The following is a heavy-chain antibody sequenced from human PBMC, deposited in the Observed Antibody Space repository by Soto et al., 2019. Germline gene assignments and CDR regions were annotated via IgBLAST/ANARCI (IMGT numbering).Heavy chain of an antibody. J-gene: IGHJ6*02. CDR2: ISGSGGST. D-gene: IGHD3-3*01. CDR3: AKLSSKKDDFWIGRYGMDV. Sequence: GGSLRLSCAASGFTFSSYAMSWVRQAPGKGLEWVSAISGSGGSTYYADSAQGRFTISRDNSQNTLYLQMNSLRAEDTAAYYCAKLSSKKDDFWIGRYGMDVWGQGXTVTVSS. V-gene: IGHV3-23*01. CDR1: GFTFSSYA.